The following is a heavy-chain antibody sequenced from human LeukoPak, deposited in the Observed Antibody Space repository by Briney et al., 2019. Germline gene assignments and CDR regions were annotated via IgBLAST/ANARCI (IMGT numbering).Heavy chain of an antibody. CDR1: GFTFTNYG. D-gene: IGHD3-10*01. V-gene: IGHV3-23*01. J-gene: IGHJ4*02. CDR3: AKDVYSSIGSGSVLDY. CDR2: ISPRGGGT. Sequence: PGGSLRLSCAASGFTFTNYGMNWVRQAPGKGLEWLSGISPRGGGTYYADSVKGRFTISRYNAKNSLYLQMNSLRAEDTALYYCAKDVYSSIGSGSVLDYWGQGTLVTVSS.